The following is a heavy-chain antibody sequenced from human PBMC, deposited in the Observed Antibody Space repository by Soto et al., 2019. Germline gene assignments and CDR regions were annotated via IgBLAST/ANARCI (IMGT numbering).Heavy chain of an antibody. CDR1: GFTFSSYS. J-gene: IGHJ4*02. D-gene: IGHD3-22*01. CDR3: ARENRNYYDSSGYGY. CDR2: ISSSSSYI. V-gene: IGHV3-21*01. Sequence: EVQLVESGGGLVKPGGSLRLSCAASGFTFSSYSMNWVRQAPGKGLEWVSSISSSSSYIYYADSVKGRFTISRDNAKNSLYLQMNSLRAGDTAVYYCARENRNYYDSSGYGYWGQGTLVTVSS.